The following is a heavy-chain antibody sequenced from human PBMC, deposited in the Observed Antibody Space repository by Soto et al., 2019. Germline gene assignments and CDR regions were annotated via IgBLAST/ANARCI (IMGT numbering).Heavy chain of an antibody. V-gene: IGHV3-48*01. CDR3: TRAECTKCYGFRH. J-gene: IGHJ1*01. Sequence: EVQLVESGGGLVQPGGSLRLSCAASGFNFSSYSMNWVRQAPGKGLEGISYIKREGDTMYYADSVKGRFTVPRVNAQHSLYLQMNSLRAEDTAIDCCTRAECTKCYGFRHGGQVTLVAV. D-gene: IGHD2-2*01. CDR2: IKREGDTM. CDR1: GFNFSSYS.